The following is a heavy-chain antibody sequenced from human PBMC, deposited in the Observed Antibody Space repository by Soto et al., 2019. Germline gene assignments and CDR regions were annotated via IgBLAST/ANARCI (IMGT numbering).Heavy chain of an antibody. Sequence: QVQLVQSGAEVKKPGASVKVSCKASGYTFTSYAMHWVRQAPGQRLEWMGWINAGNGNTKYSQKFQGRVTITRDTSASTAYMELSSLRYEDTAVYYGARGGSLYWYFDLWGRGTLVTVSS. CDR2: INAGNGNT. V-gene: IGHV1-3*01. CDR3: ARGGSLYWYFDL. CDR1: GYTFTSYA. J-gene: IGHJ2*01. D-gene: IGHD1-26*01.